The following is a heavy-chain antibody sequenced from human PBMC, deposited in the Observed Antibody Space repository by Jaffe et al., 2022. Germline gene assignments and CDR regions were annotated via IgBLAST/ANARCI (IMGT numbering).Heavy chain of an antibody. Sequence: QVQLVQSGAEVKKPGSSVKVSCKASGGTFSSYAISWVRQAPGQGLEWMGGIIPIFGTANYAQKFQGRVTITADESTSTAYMELSSLRSEDTAVYYCARDGGRSCSGGSCYSRFDPWGQGTLVTVSS. V-gene: IGHV1-69*01. J-gene: IGHJ5*02. CDR3: ARDGGRSCSGGSCYSRFDP. CDR1: GGTFSSYA. D-gene: IGHD2-15*01. CDR2: IIPIFGTA.